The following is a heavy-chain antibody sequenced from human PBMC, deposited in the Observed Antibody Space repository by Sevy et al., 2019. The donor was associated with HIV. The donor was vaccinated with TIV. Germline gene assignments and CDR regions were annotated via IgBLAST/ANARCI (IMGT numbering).Heavy chain of an antibody. J-gene: IGHJ6*02. CDR1: GGSISSGY. CDR2: IYYSGST. V-gene: IGHV4-39*01. D-gene: IGHD4-17*01. CDR3: ARPADYVNYYYGMDV. Sequence: SETLSLTCTVSGGSISSGYWGWIRQSPGKGLEWIGSIYYSGSTYCNPSLKSRVIISVDTSKNQFSLKLSSVTAADTALYYCARPADYVNYYYGMDVLGQGTTVTVSS.